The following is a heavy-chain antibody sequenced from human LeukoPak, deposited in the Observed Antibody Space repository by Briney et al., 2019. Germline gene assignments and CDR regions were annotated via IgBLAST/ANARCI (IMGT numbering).Heavy chain of an antibody. J-gene: IGHJ4*02. CDR3: ARDLRELHQYYFDY. Sequence: SVKVSCKASGGTFSSYTISWVRQAPGQGLEWVGRIIPILGIANYAQKFQGRVTITADKSTSTAYMELSSLRSEDTAVYYCARDLRELHQYYFDYWGQGTLVTVSS. CDR2: IIPILGIA. V-gene: IGHV1-69*04. D-gene: IGHD1-26*01. CDR1: GGTFSSYT.